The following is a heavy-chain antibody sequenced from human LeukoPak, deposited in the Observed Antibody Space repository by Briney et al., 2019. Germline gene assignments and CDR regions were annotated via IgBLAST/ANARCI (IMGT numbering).Heavy chain of an antibody. CDR3: ATFYGSGKGGAFDI. CDR1: GFTYSSYS. J-gene: IGHJ3*02. Sequence: PGGSLRLSCAASGFTYSSYSMNWVRQAPGKGLEWVSYISSSSSTIYYADSVKGRFTISRDNSKNTLSLQMNSLRAEDTAVYYCATFYGSGKGGAFDIWGQGTMVTVSS. D-gene: IGHD3-10*01. CDR2: ISSSSSTI. V-gene: IGHV3-48*01.